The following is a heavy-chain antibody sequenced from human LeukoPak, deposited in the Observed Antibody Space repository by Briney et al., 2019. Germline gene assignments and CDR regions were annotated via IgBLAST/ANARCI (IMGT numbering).Heavy chain of an antibody. D-gene: IGHD6-13*01. J-gene: IGHJ4*02. Sequence: GGSLRLSCAASGFTFSTYAMHWVRQAPGKGLEWVAVISCDGSNKYYADSVKGRFTISRDNSKNTLYLQMNSLRPEDTAVYFCARTEISAAGPYYFDYWGQGTLVTVSS. V-gene: IGHV3-30*04. CDR1: GFTFSTYA. CDR3: ARTEISAAGPYYFDY. CDR2: ISCDGSNK.